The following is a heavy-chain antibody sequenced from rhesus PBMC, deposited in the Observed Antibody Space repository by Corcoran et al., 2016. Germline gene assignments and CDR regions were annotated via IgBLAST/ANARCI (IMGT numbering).Heavy chain of an antibody. CDR3: ARGAGYLRY. D-gene: IGHD2-27*01. CDR2: IYGSSGST. V-gene: IGHV4-76*01. Sequence: QVQLQESGPGVVKPSETLSLHCAVSGYSISSGYDWSWIRQPPGKGLEWIGYIYGSSGSTNYNPSLKNRVTISKDTSKNHFSLKLSSVTAADTAVYYCARGAGYLRYWGQGVLVTVSS. J-gene: IGHJ4*01. CDR1: GYSISSGYD.